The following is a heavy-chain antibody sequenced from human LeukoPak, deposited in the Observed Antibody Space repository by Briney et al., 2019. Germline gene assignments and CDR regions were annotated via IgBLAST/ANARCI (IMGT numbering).Heavy chain of an antibody. D-gene: IGHD3-16*02. Sequence: GGSLRLSCAASGFTFSSYAMSWVRQAPGKGLEWVSYISSSSSTIYYADSVEGRFTISRDNAKNSLYLQMNSLRAEDTAVYYCARERDDYVWGSYRYDAWYAFDIWGQGTMVTVSS. J-gene: IGHJ3*02. CDR2: ISSSSSTI. CDR3: ARERDDYVWGSYRYDAWYAFDI. V-gene: IGHV3-48*01. CDR1: GFTFSSYA.